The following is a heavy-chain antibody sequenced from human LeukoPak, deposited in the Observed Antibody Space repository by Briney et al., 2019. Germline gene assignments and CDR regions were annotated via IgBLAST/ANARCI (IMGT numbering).Heavy chain of an antibody. CDR3: ATSRTFDY. CDR2: ISSDGSST. CDR1: GFISSSYW. Sequence: PGGSLRLSCAASGFISSSYWMHWVRQAPGKGLVWVSRISSDGSSTSYADSVKGRFTISRDNAQNTLYLQMNSLRAEDTAVYYCATSRTFDYWGQGTLVTVSS. J-gene: IGHJ4*02. V-gene: IGHV3-74*01.